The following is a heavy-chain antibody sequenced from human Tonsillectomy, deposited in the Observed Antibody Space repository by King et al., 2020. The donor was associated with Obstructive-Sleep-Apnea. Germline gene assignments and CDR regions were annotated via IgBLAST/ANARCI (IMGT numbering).Heavy chain of an antibody. Sequence: QLQESGPGLVKPSETLSLTCSVSGGSISSNSYYWGWIRQPPGKGLEWIGRIFYIGSTYCNPSLKSRVTISADTSKNQFSLKLSSVTAADTAVYYCARHPGVAVAGTVFYFDLWGRGTLVIVSS. V-gene: IGHV4-39*07. J-gene: IGHJ2*01. CDR1: GGSISSNSYY. CDR2: IFYIGST. D-gene: IGHD6-19*01. CDR3: ARHPGVAVAGTVFYFDL.